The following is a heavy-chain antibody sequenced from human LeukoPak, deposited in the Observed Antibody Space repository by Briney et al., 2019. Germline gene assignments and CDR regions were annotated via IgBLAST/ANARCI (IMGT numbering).Heavy chain of an antibody. CDR3: AKDFSGGWYGVVDS. D-gene: IGHD6-19*01. J-gene: IGHJ4*02. Sequence: GGSLRLSCAASGFTFNTYGMHWVRQAPGKGLEWVAFIRYDGSNEYYADSVKGRFTNSRDNSKNTLFLQMNSLRAEDTAVYYCAKDFSGGWYGVVDSWGQGTLVTVSS. CDR1: GFTFNTYG. V-gene: IGHV3-30*02. CDR2: IRYDGSNE.